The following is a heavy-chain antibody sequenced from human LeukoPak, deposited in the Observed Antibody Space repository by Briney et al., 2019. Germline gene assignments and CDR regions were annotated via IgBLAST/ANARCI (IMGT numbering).Heavy chain of an antibody. CDR3: ARMSVVGASYYYYGMDV. CDR1: GYTFTSYG. D-gene: IGHD1-26*01. J-gene: IGHJ6*02. V-gene: IGHV1-18*01. CDR2: ISAYNGNT. Sequence: ASVKVSCKASGYTFTSYGISWVRQAPGQGLEWMGWISAYNGNTNYAQKLQGRATMTTDTSTSTAYMELRSLRSDDTAVYYCARMSVVGASYYYYGMDVWGQGTTVTVSS.